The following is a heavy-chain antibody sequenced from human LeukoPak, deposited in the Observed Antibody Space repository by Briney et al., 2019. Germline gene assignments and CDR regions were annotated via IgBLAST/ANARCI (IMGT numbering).Heavy chain of an antibody. CDR2: ISSSSSII. Sequence: GGSLRLSCAASGFTFSTCSMNWVRQAPGKGLEWVSYISSSSSIIYYADSVKGRFTISRDNAKNSLYLQMNSLRAEDTAVYYCARGRPDYFDYWGQGTLVTVSS. D-gene: IGHD6-25*01. J-gene: IGHJ4*02. V-gene: IGHV3-48*01. CDR1: GFTFSTCS. CDR3: ARGRPDYFDY.